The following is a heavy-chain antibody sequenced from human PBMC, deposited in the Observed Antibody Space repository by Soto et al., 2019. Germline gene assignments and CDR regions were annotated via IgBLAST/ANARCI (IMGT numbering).Heavy chain of an antibody. J-gene: IGHJ4*02. CDR1: GYSISSGYY. CDR2: IYHSGST. D-gene: IGHD6-19*01. CDR3: RTQWLD. V-gene: IGHV4-38-2*01. Sequence: PSETLSLTCAVSGYSISSGYYWGWIRQPPGKGLEWIGSIYHSGSTYYNPSLKSRVTISVDTSKNQFSLKLSSVTAADTAVYYCRTQWLDWGQGTLVTVSS.